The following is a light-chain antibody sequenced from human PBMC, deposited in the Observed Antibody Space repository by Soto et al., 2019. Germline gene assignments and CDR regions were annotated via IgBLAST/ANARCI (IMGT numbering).Light chain of an antibody. CDR3: QQYNNWPLT. Sequence: EIVMTQSPATLSVSPGERATHSCRASQGISTALAWYQQKPGQAPRLLVYGASTRATGLPARFSGSGSGTEFTLTISSLQSEDFAVYYCQQYNNWPLTFGGGSKVEIE. V-gene: IGKV3-15*01. CDR2: GAS. J-gene: IGKJ4*01. CDR1: QGISTA.